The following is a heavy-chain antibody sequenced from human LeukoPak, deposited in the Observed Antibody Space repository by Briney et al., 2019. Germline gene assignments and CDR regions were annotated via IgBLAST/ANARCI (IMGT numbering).Heavy chain of an antibody. D-gene: IGHD5-12*01. CDR2: IRYDGSNK. Sequence: GGSLRLSCAASGFTFISYGMHWVRQAPGKGLEWVTFIRYDGSNKYYADSVKGRFIISRDNSKNTLYLQMNSLRAEDTAVYYCAKDTVKVTTIRRVPHYMDVWGKGTTVTVSS. V-gene: IGHV3-30*02. CDR1: GFTFISYG. CDR3: AKDTVKVTTIRRVPHYMDV. J-gene: IGHJ6*03.